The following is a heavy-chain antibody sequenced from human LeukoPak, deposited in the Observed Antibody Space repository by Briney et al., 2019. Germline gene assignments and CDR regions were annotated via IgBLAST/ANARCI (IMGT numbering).Heavy chain of an antibody. CDR1: GGSFSGYY. D-gene: IGHD3-10*01. V-gene: IGHV4-34*01. CDR2: INHSGST. Sequence: SETLSLTCAVYGGSFSGYYWSWIRQPPGKGLEWIGEINHSGSTNYNPSLKSRVTISVGTSKNQFSLKLSSVTAADTAVYYCARGAPPHYYGSGSYYRPPYYFDYWGQGTLVTVSS. CDR3: ARGAPPHYYGSGSYYRPPYYFDY. J-gene: IGHJ4*02.